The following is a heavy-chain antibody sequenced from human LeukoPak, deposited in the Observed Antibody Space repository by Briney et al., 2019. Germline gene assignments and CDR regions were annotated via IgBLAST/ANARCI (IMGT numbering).Heavy chain of an antibody. CDR2: ISWNSGSI. D-gene: IGHD3-9*01. CDR1: GFTFRSYS. CDR3: AKDSGAHYDILTGYYPYDY. V-gene: IGHV3-9*01. J-gene: IGHJ4*02. Sequence: GGSLRLSCAASGFTFRSYSMNWVRQAPGKGLEWVSGISWNSGSIGYADSVKGRFTISRDNAKNSLYLQMNSLRAEDTALYYCAKDSGAHYDILTGYYPYDYWGQGTLVTVSS.